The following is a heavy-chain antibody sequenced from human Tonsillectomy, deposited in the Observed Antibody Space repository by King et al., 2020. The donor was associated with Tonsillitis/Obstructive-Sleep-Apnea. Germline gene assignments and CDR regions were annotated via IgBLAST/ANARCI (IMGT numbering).Heavy chain of an antibody. CDR1: GGSFSDYY. D-gene: IGHD2-15*01. V-gene: IGHV4-34*01. Sequence: VQLQQWGAGLLKPSETLSLTCAVYGGSFSDYYWSWIRQPPGKGLEWIGEINHSGSTNYNPSLKSRVTISVDTSKNQFSLKLSSVTAADTAVYYCARADVVVEADTHYYYNMDVWGKGTTVTVSS. CDR3: ARADVVVEADTHYYYNMDV. J-gene: IGHJ6*03. CDR2: INHSGST.